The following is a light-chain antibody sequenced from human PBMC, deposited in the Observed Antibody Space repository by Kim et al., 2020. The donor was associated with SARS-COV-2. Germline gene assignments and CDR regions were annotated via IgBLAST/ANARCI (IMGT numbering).Light chain of an antibody. CDR1: SSDVGGYNY. V-gene: IGLV2-8*01. CDR2: EVS. J-gene: IGLJ1*01. Sequence: QSALTQPPSASGSPGQSVTISCTGTSSDVGGYNYVSWYQHHPGKAPKLMIYEVSKRPSGVPDRFSGSKSGNTASLTVSGLQAEDEADYYCSSYAGSNNVFGTGTQLTVL. CDR3: SSYAGSNNV.